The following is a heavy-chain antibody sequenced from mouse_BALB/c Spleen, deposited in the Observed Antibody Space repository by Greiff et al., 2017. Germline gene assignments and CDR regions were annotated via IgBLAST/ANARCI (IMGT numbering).Heavy chain of an antibody. Sequence: VQLKESGAELARPGASVKLSCTASGYTFTSYWMQWVKQRPGQGLEWMGAIYPGDGDTRYTQKFKGKATLTADKSSSTAYMQLSSLASEDSAVYYCARGGYRYFDYWGQGTTLTVSS. J-gene: IGHJ2*01. CDR1: GYTFTSYW. CDR2: IYPGDGDT. CDR3: ARGGYRYFDY. V-gene: IGHV1-87*01. D-gene: IGHD2-14*01.